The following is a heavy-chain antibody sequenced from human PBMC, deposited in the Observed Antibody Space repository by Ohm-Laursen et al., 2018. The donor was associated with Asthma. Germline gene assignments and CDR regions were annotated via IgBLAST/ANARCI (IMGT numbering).Heavy chain of an antibody. J-gene: IGHJ6*02. V-gene: IGHV3-33*01. CDR3: ATDLSLYCSSTACQTFSGMDV. D-gene: IGHD2-2*01. CDR2: IWYDGTNK. CDR1: GFIFSAYG. Sequence: SLRLSCTASGFIFSAYGMHWVRQAPGKGLEWVAVIWYDGTNKDYADSVKGRFTISRDDSKNTLYLQMNSLRAEDTALYYCATDLSLYCSSTACQTFSGMDVWGQGTTVTVSS.